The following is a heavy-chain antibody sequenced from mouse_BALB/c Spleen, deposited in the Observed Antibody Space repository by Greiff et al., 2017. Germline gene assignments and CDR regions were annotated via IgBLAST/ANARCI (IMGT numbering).Heavy chain of an antibody. V-gene: IGHV5-6*01. CDR3: ARLGRYAMDY. J-gene: IGHJ4*01. CDR1: GFTFSSYG. CDR2: ISSGGSYT. Sequence: EVKLQESGGDLVKPGGSLKLSCAASGFTFSSYGMSWVRQTPDKRLEWVATISSGGSYTYYPDSVKGRFTISRDNAKNTLYLQMSSLKSEDTAMYYCARLGRYAMDYWGQGTSVTVSS.